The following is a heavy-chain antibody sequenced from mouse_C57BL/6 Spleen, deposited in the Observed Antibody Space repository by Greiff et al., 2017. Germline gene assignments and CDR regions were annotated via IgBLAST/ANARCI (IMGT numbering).Heavy chain of an antibody. Sequence: VQLQQSGAELMQPGPSVKLSCKPTAYTFTGYWIEWVKPRPGHGLEWIGEILPGSGSTNYTETFKGKATFTEATSSNTAYMQLSSLTTEDSAIYYCARYGSRRYFDVWGTGTTVTVSS. CDR2: ILPGSGST. CDR1: AYTFTGYW. V-gene: IGHV1-9*01. J-gene: IGHJ1*03. CDR3: ARYGSRRYFDV. D-gene: IGHD1-1*01.